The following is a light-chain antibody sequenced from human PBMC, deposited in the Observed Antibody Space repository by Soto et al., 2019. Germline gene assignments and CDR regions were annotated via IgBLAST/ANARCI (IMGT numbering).Light chain of an antibody. CDR3: HHYRLFYRIT. Sequence: DIQMTQSPSTLSASVGDRVTITCRASQTINNKLAWYQKKPGKAPKLLIYDGYTLESGVPSRVSRSGSVTDFTLTICRPQNNDFANCYAHHYRLFYRITFGKGTNLDIK. CDR1: QTINNK. CDR2: DGY. V-gene: IGKV1-5*01. J-gene: IGKJ2*01.